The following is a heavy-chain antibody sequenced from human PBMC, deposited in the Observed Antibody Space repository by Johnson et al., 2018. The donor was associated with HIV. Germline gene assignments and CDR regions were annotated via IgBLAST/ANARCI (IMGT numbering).Heavy chain of an antibody. CDR2: IYSGGST. CDR1: GFIVSNNY. V-gene: IGHV3-53*01. J-gene: IGHJ3*02. D-gene: IGHD6-6*01. Sequence: VQLVESGGGLIQPGGSLRLSCAASGFIVSNNYMSWVRQTPGKGLEWVSVIYSGGSTNYADSVKGRFTISRENAKNSLYLQMNSLRAGDTAVYYCAREPRIAAFRDAFDIWGQGTMVTVSS. CDR3: AREPRIAAFRDAFDI.